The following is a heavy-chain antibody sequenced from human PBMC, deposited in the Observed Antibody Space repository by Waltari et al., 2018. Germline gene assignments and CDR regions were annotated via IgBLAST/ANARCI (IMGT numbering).Heavy chain of an antibody. CDR1: GGSLSSYY. Sequence: QVQLQESGPGLVKPSETLSLTCTVSGGSLSSYYWSWIRQPPGKGLEWIGYIYYSGSTNYNHSLKSRVSISVDTSKNQFSLKLSSVTAADTAVYYCARGAAAATGYYYYYMDVWGKGTTVIVSS. V-gene: IGHV4-59*01. CDR2: IYYSGST. J-gene: IGHJ6*03. CDR3: ARGAAAATGYYYYYMDV. D-gene: IGHD6-25*01.